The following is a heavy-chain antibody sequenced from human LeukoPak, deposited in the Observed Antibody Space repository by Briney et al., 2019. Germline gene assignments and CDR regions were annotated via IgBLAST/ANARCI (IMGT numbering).Heavy chain of an antibody. Sequence: SETLSLTCAVYGGSFSGYYWSWIRQPPGKGLEWIGKINHSGSTNYNPSLKSRVTISVDTSKNQFSLKLSSVTAADTAVYYCARFVVVPAAMKDWFDPWGQGTLVTVSS. CDR3: ARFVVVPAAMKDWFDP. V-gene: IGHV4-34*01. CDR1: GGSFSGYY. D-gene: IGHD2-2*01. CDR2: INHSGST. J-gene: IGHJ5*02.